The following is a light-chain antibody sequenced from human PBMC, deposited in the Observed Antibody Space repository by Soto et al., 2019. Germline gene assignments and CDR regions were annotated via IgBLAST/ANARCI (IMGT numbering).Light chain of an antibody. CDR1: QSVSSN. CDR2: GAS. V-gene: IGKV3-15*01. CDR3: QQYSSSFRT. J-gene: IGKJ1*01. Sequence: EIVMTQSPATLSVSPGERATLSCRASQSVSSNLAWYQQKPGQAPRLLIYGASTRATGIPARFSGSGSGTDFTLTISRLEPEDFAVYYCQQYSSSFRTFGQGTKVDIK.